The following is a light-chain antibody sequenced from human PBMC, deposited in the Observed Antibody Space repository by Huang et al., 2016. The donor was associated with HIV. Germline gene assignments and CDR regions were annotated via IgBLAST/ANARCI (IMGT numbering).Light chain of an antibody. J-gene: IGKJ1*01. Sequence: EIVLTQSPATLSLSPGERATLSCRASQSISSYLAWYQQKPGQAHRLLIYDASDRATGVPARFSCSGSGTDFTLTISSLEPEDFAVYYCQQRSNWPPEGTFGQGTKVEIK. V-gene: IGKV3-11*01. CDR3: QQRSNWPPEGT. CDR2: DAS. CDR1: QSISSY.